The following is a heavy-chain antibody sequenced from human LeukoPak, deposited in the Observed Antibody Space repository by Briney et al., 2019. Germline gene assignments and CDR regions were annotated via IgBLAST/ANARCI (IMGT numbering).Heavy chain of an antibody. V-gene: IGHV4-39*01. D-gene: IGHD4/OR15-4a*01. Sequence: PSETLSLTCTVSGDSISSRSYYWGWIRQPPGKGLEWIGNIDYRGSAYYNPSLKSRVTIPVDTSKNQFSLKLSSVTAADTAVYFCARRNEYGVSWFDPWGQGTLVTVSS. CDR2: IDYRGSA. J-gene: IGHJ5*02. CDR1: GDSISSRSYY. CDR3: ARRNEYGVSWFDP.